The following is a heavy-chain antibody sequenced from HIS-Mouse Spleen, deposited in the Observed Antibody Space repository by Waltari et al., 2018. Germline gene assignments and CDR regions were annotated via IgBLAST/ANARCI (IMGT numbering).Heavy chain of an antibody. D-gene: IGHD1-26*01. CDR2: KSYDGSNK. CDR3: AKDRGSQFDY. Sequence: QVQLVESGGGVVQPGRSLRLSCAASGFTFSSYGMHWVRQAPGKGLEWVAVKSYDGSNKYYADSVKGRFTISRDNSKNTLYLQMNSLRAEYTAVYYCAKDRGSQFDYWGQGTLVTVSS. CDR1: GFTFSSYG. J-gene: IGHJ4*02. V-gene: IGHV3-30*18.